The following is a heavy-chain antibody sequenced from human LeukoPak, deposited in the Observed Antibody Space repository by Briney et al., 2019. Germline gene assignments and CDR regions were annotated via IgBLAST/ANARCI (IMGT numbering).Heavy chain of an antibody. CDR2: IYHSGNT. CDR3: ARDGSSAHTSGWTNWFDP. J-gene: IGHJ5*02. D-gene: IGHD6-19*01. V-gene: IGHV4-39*07. CDR1: GGSISSSSYY. Sequence: NSSETLSLTCTVSGGSISSSSYYWGWIRQPPGKGLEWIGEIYHSGNTNYNPSLKSRVTISVDKSKNQFSLKRSSVTAADTAVYYCARDGSSAHTSGWTNWFDPWGQGTLVTVSS.